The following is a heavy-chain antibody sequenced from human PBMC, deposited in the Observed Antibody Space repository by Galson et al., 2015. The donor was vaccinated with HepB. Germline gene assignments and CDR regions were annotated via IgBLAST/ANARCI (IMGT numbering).Heavy chain of an antibody. CDR2: ISDRGSTI. J-gene: IGHJ4*02. Sequence: SLRLSCAASGFTFSDYEMCWVRQAPGKGLEWISYISDRGSTIYYADSVKGRFTISRDNTKNSLYLQMNSLRAEDTAAYYCVRDGYYDIPFDYWGQGTLVTVSS. CDR1: GFTFSDYE. V-gene: IGHV3-48*03. D-gene: IGHD3-22*01. CDR3: VRDGYYDIPFDY.